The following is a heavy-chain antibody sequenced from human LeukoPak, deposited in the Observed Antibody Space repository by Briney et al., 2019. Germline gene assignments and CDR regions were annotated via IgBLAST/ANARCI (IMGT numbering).Heavy chain of an antibody. Sequence: GGSLRLSCAASGFTFSSYAMSWVRQAPGKGLEWVSSVSGSGGYTYYAGSVKGRFTISRDNSKNTLYLQMNCLRAEDTAIYYCAKDRPNYYDSSGHYYRRDGDYWGQGTLVTVSS. D-gene: IGHD3-22*01. CDR2: VSGSGGYT. J-gene: IGHJ4*02. CDR3: AKDRPNYYDSSGHYYRRDGDY. CDR1: GFTFSSYA. V-gene: IGHV3-23*01.